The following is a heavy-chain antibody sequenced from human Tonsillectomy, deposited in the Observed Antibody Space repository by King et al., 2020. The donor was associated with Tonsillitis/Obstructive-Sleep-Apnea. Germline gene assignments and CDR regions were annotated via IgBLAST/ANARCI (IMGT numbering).Heavy chain of an antibody. J-gene: IGHJ4*02. CDR3: ARDYNWGMFDY. Sequence: VQLVESGGGVVQPGRSLRLSCAASGLTCSSYGMHWVRQAPGKGLEYLAVISHDGSNKYYADTLKGRFTISRDNSKNTLYLQMNSLRAEDTAVYFCARDYNWGMFDYWGQGTLVTVSS. D-gene: IGHD1-20*01. CDR2: ISHDGSNK. V-gene: IGHV3-33*05. CDR1: GLTCSSYG.